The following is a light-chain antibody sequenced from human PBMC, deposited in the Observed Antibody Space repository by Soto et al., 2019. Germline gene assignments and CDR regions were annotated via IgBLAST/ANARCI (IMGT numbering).Light chain of an antibody. Sequence: DIQMTQSPSTLSASVGDTVTVTCRASQSVSGWLAWYQQKPGEAPKLLMFDVSNLESGVPSRFSGSGSGTEFTLTISSLHSDDFATYYCQQYDYSRTFGQGTKVDIK. J-gene: IGKJ1*01. CDR1: QSVSGW. CDR3: QQYDYSRT. CDR2: DVS. V-gene: IGKV1-5*01.